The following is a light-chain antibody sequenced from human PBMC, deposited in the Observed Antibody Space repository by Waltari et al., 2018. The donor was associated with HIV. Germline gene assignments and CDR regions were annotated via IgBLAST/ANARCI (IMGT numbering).Light chain of an antibody. CDR1: SGSIASNY. CDR3: QSYDSSNGVV. J-gene: IGLJ2*01. V-gene: IGLV6-57*01. Sequence: NFMLTQPHSVSESPGKTVTISCTRSSGSIASNYLQWYQQRPGSSPTTVIYEDNQRPSGVPDRFSGSIDSSSNSASLTISGLKTEDEADYYCQSYDSSNGVVFGGGTKLTVL. CDR2: EDN.